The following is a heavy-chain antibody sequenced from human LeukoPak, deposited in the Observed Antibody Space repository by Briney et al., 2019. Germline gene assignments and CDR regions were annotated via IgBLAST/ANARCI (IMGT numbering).Heavy chain of an antibody. J-gene: IGHJ5*02. Sequence: PSETLSLTCTVSGASISSSSRADYFFWGWIRQAPGKGLEWIGSIDYSGLTYYNPSLKTRATISVDTPKNQFSLSLRSVTAADTAVYYCARPLYNSWDRFDPWGQGTLITVS. CDR3: ARPLYNSWDRFDP. CDR1: GASISSSSRADYFF. V-gene: IGHV4-39*01. D-gene: IGHD3-16*01. CDR2: IDYSGLT.